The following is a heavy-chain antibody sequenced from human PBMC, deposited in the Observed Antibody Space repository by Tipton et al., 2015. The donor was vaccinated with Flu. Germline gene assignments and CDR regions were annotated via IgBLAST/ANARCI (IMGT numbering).Heavy chain of an antibody. Sequence: QVQLVQSGAEVKKPGASVKVSCKASGYTFTSYGISWVRQAPGQGLEWMGWISAYNGNTNYAQKLQGRVTMTTDTSTSTAYMELRSLRSDDPAVYYCARDVRYSGSYATVGFDYWGQGTLVTVSS. CDR3: ARDVRYSGSYATVGFDY. V-gene: IGHV1-18*01. J-gene: IGHJ4*02. CDR2: ISAYNGNT. D-gene: IGHD1-26*01. CDR1: GYTFTSYG.